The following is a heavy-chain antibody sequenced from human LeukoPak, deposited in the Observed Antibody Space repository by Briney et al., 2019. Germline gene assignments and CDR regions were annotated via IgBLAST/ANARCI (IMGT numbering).Heavy chain of an antibody. CDR2: IYSGGST. CDR1: GFTVSGNC. Sequence: GGSLRLSCAASGFTVSGNCMSWVRQAPGKGLEWVSVIYSGGSTYYADSVKGRFTISRHNSKNTLYLQMNSLRAEDTAVYYCARDYYYYYGMDVWGQGTTVTVSS. V-gene: IGHV3-53*04. J-gene: IGHJ6*02. CDR3: ARDYYYYYGMDV.